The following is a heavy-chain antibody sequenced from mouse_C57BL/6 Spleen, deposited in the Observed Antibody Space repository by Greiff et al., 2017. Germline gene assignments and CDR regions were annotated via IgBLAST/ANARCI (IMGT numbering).Heavy chain of an antibody. CDR1: GFTFSSYA. CDR3: ARDSYYDYDGAMDY. CDR2: ISDGGSYT. D-gene: IGHD2-4*01. V-gene: IGHV5-4*01. Sequence: EVNVVESGGGLVKPGGSLTLSCAASGFTFSSYAMSWVRQTPEKRLEWVATISDGGSYTYYPDNVKGRFTISRDNAKNNLYLQMSHLKTEDTAMYDCARDSYYDYDGAMDYWGQGTSVTVSS. J-gene: IGHJ4*01.